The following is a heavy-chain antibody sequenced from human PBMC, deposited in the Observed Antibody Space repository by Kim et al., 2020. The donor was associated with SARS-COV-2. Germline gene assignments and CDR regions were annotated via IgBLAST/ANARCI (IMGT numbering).Heavy chain of an antibody. CDR3: ARGLGSFVDY. CDR2: ST. V-gene: IGHV1-46*01. D-gene: IGHD6-13*01. J-gene: IGHJ4*02. Sequence: STSYAQKFQGRVTMTRDTSTSTVYMELSSLRSEDTAVDYCARGLGSFVDYWGQGTLVTVSS.